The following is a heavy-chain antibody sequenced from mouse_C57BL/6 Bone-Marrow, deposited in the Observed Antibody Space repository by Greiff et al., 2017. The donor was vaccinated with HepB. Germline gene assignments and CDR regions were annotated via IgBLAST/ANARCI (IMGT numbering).Heavy chain of an antibody. V-gene: IGHV1-69*01. CDR2: IDPSDSYT. D-gene: IGHD1-1*01. J-gene: IGHJ2*01. CDR1: GYTFTSYW. CDR3: AREKYFYAFDD. Sequence: VQLQQPGAELVMPGASVKLSCKASGYTFTSYWMHWVKQRPGQGLEWIGEIDPSDSYTNYNQKFKGKSTLTVDTSSSTAYMQLSSLTSEDSAVYYCAREKYFYAFDDWGQGTTLTVSS.